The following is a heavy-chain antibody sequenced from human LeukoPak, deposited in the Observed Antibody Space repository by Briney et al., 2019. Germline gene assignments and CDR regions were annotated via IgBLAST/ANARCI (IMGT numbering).Heavy chain of an antibody. CDR3: ARVVLGGYRHYYYYYGMDV. D-gene: IGHD2-8*02. J-gene: IGHJ6*02. CDR1: GFTFSSYG. Sequence: GGSLRLSCAASGFTFSSYGLHWVRQAPGKGLEWVAVISYDGSNKYYVDSVKGRFTISRDNSKNTLYLQMNSLRAEDTAVYYCARVVLGGYRHYYYYYGMDVWGQGTTVTVSS. V-gene: IGHV3-30*03. CDR2: ISYDGSNK.